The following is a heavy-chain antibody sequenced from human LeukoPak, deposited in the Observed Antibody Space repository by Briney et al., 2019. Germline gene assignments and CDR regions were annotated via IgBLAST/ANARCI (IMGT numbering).Heavy chain of an antibody. D-gene: IGHD2-2*01. CDR2: IDPSDSYT. Sequence: GGSLKISCKGSGYSFTSYWISGVRQMPGKGLEWMGRIDPSDSYTNYSPSFQGHVTISADKSISTAYLQWSSLKASDTAMYYCARLCSSTSCYAGDYWGQGTLVTVSS. CDR3: ARLCSSTSCYAGDY. J-gene: IGHJ4*02. CDR1: GYSFTSYW. V-gene: IGHV5-10-1*01.